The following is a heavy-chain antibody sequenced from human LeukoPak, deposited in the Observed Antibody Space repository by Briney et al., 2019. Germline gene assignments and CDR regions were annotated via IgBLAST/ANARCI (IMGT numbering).Heavy chain of an antibody. CDR1: GFTFSSYA. D-gene: IGHD6-19*01. CDR2: ISGSGGST. V-gene: IGHV3-23*01. Sequence: GGSLRLSCAASGFTFSSYAMSWVRQAPGKGLEWVSAISGSGGSTYYADSVKGRFTISRDNARNSLYLQMNSLRAEDTAVYYCARVAISVSGWYGGYNWFDPWGQGTLVTVSS. J-gene: IGHJ5*02. CDR3: ARVAISVSGWYGGYNWFDP.